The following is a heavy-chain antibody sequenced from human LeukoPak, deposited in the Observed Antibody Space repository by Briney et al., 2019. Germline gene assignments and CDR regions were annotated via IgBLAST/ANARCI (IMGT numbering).Heavy chain of an antibody. J-gene: IGHJ4*02. D-gene: IGHD7-27*01. CDR1: GGSISSGSYY. V-gene: IGHV4-61*02. Sequence: SETRSLICTVSGGSISSGSYYWSWIRQPAGKGLEWIGRIYTSGSTNYNPSLKSRVTISVDTSKNQFSLKLSSVTAADTAVYYCARGAQFYYFDYWGQGTLVTVSS. CDR2: IYTSGST. CDR3: ARGAQFYYFDY.